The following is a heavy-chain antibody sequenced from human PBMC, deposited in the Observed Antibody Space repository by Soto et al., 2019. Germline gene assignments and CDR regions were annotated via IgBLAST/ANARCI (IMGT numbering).Heavy chain of an antibody. Sequence: GASVKVSCKVSGNTLAGLPMHWVRQAPGKGLEWMGSWDREEGERIFAQRFQGRFTMTDDTSTDTAYMELSSLKSEDTAVYYCAAGVTTFDYWGQGTVVTVSS. CDR2: WDREEGER. V-gene: IGHV1-24*01. J-gene: IGHJ4*02. D-gene: IGHD4-17*01. CDR3: AAGVTTFDY. CDR1: GNTLAGLP.